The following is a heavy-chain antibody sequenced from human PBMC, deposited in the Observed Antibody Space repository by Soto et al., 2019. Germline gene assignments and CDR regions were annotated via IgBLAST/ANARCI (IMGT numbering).Heavy chain of an antibody. Sequence: QVQLQESGPGLVKPSETMSLSCTVSGGSISSYYWSWFRQPPGKRMEWIGYVHHSWGSSYNPSLQSRVAISLDTSKSHFSLKVPSVTATDTAVYYCARQGFGPLHGLVDVWGQGTTVTVSS. D-gene: IGHD3-10*01. CDR3: ARQGFGPLHGLVDV. CDR2: VHHSWGS. J-gene: IGHJ6*02. CDR1: GGSISSYY. V-gene: IGHV4-59*08.